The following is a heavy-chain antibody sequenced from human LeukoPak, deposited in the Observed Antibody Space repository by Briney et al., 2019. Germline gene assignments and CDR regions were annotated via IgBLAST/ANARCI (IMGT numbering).Heavy chain of an antibody. V-gene: IGHV4-59*01. J-gene: IGHJ6*03. Sequence: SETLSLTCTVSGGSISIFYWSWLRQPPGKGLEWIGYIYYSGSTNYNPSLKSRVTISVDTSKNQFSLKLSSVTAADTAVYYCARVVVAYYYYYMDVWGKGTTVTVSS. CDR1: GGSISIFY. CDR2: IYYSGST. CDR3: ARVVVAYYYYYMDV. D-gene: IGHD3-22*01.